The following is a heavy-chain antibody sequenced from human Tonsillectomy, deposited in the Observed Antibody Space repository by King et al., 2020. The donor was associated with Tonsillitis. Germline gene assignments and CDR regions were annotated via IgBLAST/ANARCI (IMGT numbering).Heavy chain of an antibody. V-gene: IGHV4-39*02. Sequence: LQLQESGPGLVKPSETLSLTCTVSGDSISSNSDYWGWIRQPPGKGLEWIASIYFSGYTYYNPSLKSRVTISVDTSKSHFSLKLSSVTAADTAVYYCARAVGYGPLYYFDYWGQGALVTVSS. CDR2: IYFSGYT. CDR3: ARAVGYGPLYYFDY. J-gene: IGHJ4*02. CDR1: GDSISSNSDY. D-gene: IGHD5-18*01.